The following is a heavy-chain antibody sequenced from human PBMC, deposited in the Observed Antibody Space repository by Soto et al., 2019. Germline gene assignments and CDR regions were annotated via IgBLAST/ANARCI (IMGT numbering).Heavy chain of an antibody. CDR3: ARDLQQLRTKHDY. CDR1: GGSISRYY. V-gene: IGHV4-4*07. J-gene: IGHJ4*02. Sequence: QVQLQESGPGLVKPSETLSLTCTVSGGSISRYYWSWIRQPAGKGLEWIGRIYTSGSTNYNPSLKSRDTISVDTCKNHVSLKLSSVTAADTAVYYCARDLQQLRTKHDYWGQGTLVTVSA. CDR2: IYTSGST. D-gene: IGHD6-13*01.